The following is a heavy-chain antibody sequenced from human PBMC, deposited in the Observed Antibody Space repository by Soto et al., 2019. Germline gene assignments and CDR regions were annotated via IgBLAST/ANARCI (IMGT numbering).Heavy chain of an antibody. V-gene: IGHV4-31*03. J-gene: IGHJ4*02. CDR1: SGSISSGGYY. CDR3: ARALMDYDDYSFDY. CDR2: IYYSGST. D-gene: IGHD4-17*01. Sequence: QVQLQESGPGLVKPSQTLSLTCTVSSGSISSGGYYWSWIRQHPGKGLEWIGFIYYSGSTYYNPSLKSRVTXXVXTXKNQCSLKLSSVTAADTAVYYCARALMDYDDYSFDYWGQGTLVTVSS.